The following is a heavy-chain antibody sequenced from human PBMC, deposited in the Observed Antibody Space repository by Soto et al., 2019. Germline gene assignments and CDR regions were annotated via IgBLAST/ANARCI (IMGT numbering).Heavy chain of an antibody. D-gene: IGHD2-15*01. CDR2: ISYDGSNK. CDR3: AKDNTHCSGGSCYGCDS. J-gene: IGHJ4*02. V-gene: IGHV3-30*18. CDR1: GFTFSSYG. Sequence: PVGSLSLSCAASGFTFSSYGMHWVRQAPGKGLEWVAVISYDGSNKYYADSVKGRFTISGDNSKNTLDLQMNSLRAEDTAVYYCAKDNTHCSGGSCYGCDSWGQGSLVTVSS.